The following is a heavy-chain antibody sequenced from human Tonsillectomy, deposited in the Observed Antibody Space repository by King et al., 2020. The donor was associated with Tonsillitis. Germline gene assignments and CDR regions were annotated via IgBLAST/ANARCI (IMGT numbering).Heavy chain of an antibody. J-gene: IGHJ6*03. V-gene: IGHV3-48*03. CDR3: ARQAQYDFWSGQRDYYYYYYMDV. CDR1: GFTFSSYE. Sequence: VQLVESGGGLVQPGGSLRLSCAASGFTFSSYEMNWVRQAPGKGLEWVSYMSSSGSTIYYADSVKGRFTISRDNAKNSLYLQMNSLRAEDTAVYYCARQAQYDFWSGQRDYYYYYYMDVWGKGTTVTVSS. D-gene: IGHD3-3*01. CDR2: MSSSGSTI.